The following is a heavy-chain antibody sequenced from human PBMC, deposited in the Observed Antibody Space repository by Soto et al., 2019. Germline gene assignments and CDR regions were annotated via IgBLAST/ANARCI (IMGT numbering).Heavy chain of an antibody. D-gene: IGHD2-8*02. CDR1: GFTFSTYA. CDR3: GKGYWRGDV. Sequence: EVQLLESGGGLVQPGGSLRLSCAASGFTFSTYAMNWVRQAPGKGLEWVSAISGSGGSIHYADSVKGRFTISRDNSKNTLDLQTNSLSGADTPVYHRGKGYWRGDVWGQGTTVTVSS. CDR2: ISGSGGSI. J-gene: IGHJ6*02. V-gene: IGHV3-23*01.